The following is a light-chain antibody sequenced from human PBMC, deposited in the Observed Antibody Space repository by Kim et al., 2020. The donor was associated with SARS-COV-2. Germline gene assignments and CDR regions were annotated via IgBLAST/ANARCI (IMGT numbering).Light chain of an antibody. CDR2: DVN. CDR1: RRDVCGYNH. V-gene: IGLV2-11*03. CDR3: CSYAGSSSVVV. Sequence: HSFTVSWPRIRRDVCGYNHVSWYQQPPGNAPRLMIYDVNNRPSGVPDRFAGPKSGNTASLTISGLQAGDEADYHCCSYAGSSSVVVFGGGTQLTVL. J-gene: IGLJ2*01.